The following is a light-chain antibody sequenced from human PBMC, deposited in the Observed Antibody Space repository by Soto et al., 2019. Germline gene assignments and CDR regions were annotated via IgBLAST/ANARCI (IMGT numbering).Light chain of an antibody. CDR1: QSVGFTF. Sequence: EIVLTQSPGTLSLSPGERATLSCRASQSVGFTFITWYQQIPGQAPRLRIYAASSRASGIPDRFSGSGSGTDFTLTISRLEPEDFAVYYCHQYGNSPPTFGGGTKVEIK. CDR2: AAS. CDR3: HQYGNSPPT. J-gene: IGKJ4*01. V-gene: IGKV3-20*01.